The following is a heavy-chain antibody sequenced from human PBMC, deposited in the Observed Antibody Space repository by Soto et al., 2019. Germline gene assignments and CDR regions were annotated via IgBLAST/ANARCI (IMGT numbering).Heavy chain of an antibody. Sequence: PGESLKISCKGSGYSFTSYWIGWVRQMPGKGLEWMGIIYPGDSDTRYSPSFQGQVTISADKSISTAYLQWSSLKASDTAMYYCARLSFVYCSGGSCPEGFDPWGQGTLVTVSS. D-gene: IGHD2-15*01. CDR3: ARLSFVYCSGGSCPEGFDP. CDR1: GYSFTSYW. V-gene: IGHV5-51*01. CDR2: IYPGDSDT. J-gene: IGHJ5*02.